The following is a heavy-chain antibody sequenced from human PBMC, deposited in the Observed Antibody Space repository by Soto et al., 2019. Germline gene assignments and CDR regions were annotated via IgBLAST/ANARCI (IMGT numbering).Heavy chain of an antibody. CDR3: ARTSAAGKYYYGMDV. V-gene: IGHV5-51*01. CDR2: IYPGDSDT. J-gene: IGHJ6*02. D-gene: IGHD6-13*01. Sequence: PGQLHQISYKGSGYSFTSYWIGWVRQMPGKGLEWMGIIYPGDSDTRYSPSFQGQVTISADKSISTAYLQWSSLKASDTAMYYCARTSAAGKYYYGMDVWGQGTTDTSP. CDR1: GYSFTSYW.